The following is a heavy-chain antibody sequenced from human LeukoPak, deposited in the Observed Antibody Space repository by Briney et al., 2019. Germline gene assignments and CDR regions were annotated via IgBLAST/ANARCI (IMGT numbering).Heavy chain of an antibody. CDR3: ASTKGRGSWFDP. D-gene: IGHD2-15*01. Sequence: PSETLSLTCTVSGGSISSYYWSWIRQPPGKGLEWIGEINHSGSTNYNPSLKSRVTISVDTSKNQFFLKLSSVTAADTAVYYCASTKGRGSWFDPWGQGTLVTVSS. V-gene: IGHV4-34*01. CDR2: INHSGST. J-gene: IGHJ5*02. CDR1: GGSISSYY.